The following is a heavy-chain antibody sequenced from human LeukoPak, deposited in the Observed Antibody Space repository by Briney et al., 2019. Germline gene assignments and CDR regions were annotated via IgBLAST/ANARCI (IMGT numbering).Heavy chain of an antibody. D-gene: IGHD4-17*01. CDR2: VSSSGNTK. V-gene: IGHV3-48*02. CDR3: ARDLTSVPTR. Sequence: GGSLRLSCAGSGFTFSSDSMNWVRQAPGKGLEWVSYVSSSGNTKHYVDSVKGRFTISRDNAKNSVYLQMNSLRNEDTAVYYCARDLTSVPTRWGQGTLVTVSS. J-gene: IGHJ4*02. CDR1: GFTFSSDS.